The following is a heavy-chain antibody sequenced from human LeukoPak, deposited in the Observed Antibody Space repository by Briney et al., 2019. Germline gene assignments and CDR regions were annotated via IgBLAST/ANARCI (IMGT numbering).Heavy chain of an antibody. CDR1: GYTFTNYG. J-gene: IGHJ3*02. CDR2: FDPEDGET. Sequence: ASVKVSCKASGYTFTNYGMNWVRQAPGKGLEWMGGFDPEDGETIYAQKFQGRVTVTEDTSTDTAYMELSSLRSEDTAVYYCATPVPAAIFDAFDIWGQGTMVTVSS. CDR3: ATPVPAAIFDAFDI. V-gene: IGHV1-24*01. D-gene: IGHD2-2*01.